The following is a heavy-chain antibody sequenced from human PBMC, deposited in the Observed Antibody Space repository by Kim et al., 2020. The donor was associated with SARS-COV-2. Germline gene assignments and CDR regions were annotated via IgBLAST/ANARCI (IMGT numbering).Heavy chain of an antibody. J-gene: IGHJ3*02. CDR1: GFTFSSYA. CDR2: ISGSGGST. D-gene: IGHD2-2*01. V-gene: IGHV3-23*01. CDR3: AKDFEFGGYQLLFWSGDAFDI. Sequence: GGSLRLSCAASGFTFSSYAMSWVRQAPGKGLEWVSAISGSGGSTYYADSVKGRFTISRDNSKNTLYLQMNSLRAEDTAVYYCAKDFEFGGYQLLFWSGDAFDIWGQGTMVTVSS.